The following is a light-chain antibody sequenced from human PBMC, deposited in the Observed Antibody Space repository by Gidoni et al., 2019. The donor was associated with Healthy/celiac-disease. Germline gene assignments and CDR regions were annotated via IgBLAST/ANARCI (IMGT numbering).Light chain of an antibody. CDR1: QGISSY. V-gene: IGKV1-8*01. J-gene: IGKJ1*01. CDR3: QQYYSYPWT. Sequence: AIRMTQSPSSFSASTGDRVTITCRASQGISSYLAWYQQKPGKAPKLLIYAASTLQSGVPSRFSGSGSGTDFTRTISCLQSEDFATYYCQQYYSYPWTVGQGTKVEIK. CDR2: AAS.